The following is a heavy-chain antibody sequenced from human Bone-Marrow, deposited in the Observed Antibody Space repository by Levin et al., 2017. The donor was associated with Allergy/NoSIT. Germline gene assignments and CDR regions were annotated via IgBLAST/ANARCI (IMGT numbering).Heavy chain of an antibody. CDR2: INPNSGCP. CDR3: ARLSHYNDSC. J-gene: IGHJ4*02. D-gene: IGHD3-22*01. Sequence: ASVKVSCKASGYTFTGYYLHWVRQAPGQGPEWMGWINPNSGCPNYAQKFQGRVTMTRDTSISTAYMELSRLRSDDTAVYYCARLSHYNDSCWGPGTLVTVSS. V-gene: IGHV1-2*02. CDR1: GYTFTGYY.